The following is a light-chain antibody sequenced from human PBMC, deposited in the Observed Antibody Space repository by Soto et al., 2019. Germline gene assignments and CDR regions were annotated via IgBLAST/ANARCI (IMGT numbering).Light chain of an antibody. Sequence: DIQMTQTPSSLSASVGDSVTMTCRASENISGGXVWYQQKPGKAPKLLIYKASSLERGGPSRLSGSGSATEFTLTISSLHPDDFANYYFQQYKSDSRTFGQGTKVDIK. CDR2: KAS. CDR3: QQYKSDSRT. V-gene: IGKV1-5*03. CDR1: ENISGG. J-gene: IGKJ1*01.